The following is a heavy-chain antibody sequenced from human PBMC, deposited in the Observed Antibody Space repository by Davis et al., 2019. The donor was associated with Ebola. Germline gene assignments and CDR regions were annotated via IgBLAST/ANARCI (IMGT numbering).Heavy chain of an antibody. CDR1: GGSISSSNW. CDR2: IYYSGST. Sequence: SETLSLTCAVSGGSISSSNWWRWVRQPPGKGLEWIGYIYYSGSTNYNPSLKSRVTISVDTSKNQFSLKLSSVTAADTAVYYCARLSGSYPFDYWGQGTLVTVSS. V-gene: IGHV4-4*02. CDR3: ARLSGSYPFDY. J-gene: IGHJ4*02. D-gene: IGHD1-26*01.